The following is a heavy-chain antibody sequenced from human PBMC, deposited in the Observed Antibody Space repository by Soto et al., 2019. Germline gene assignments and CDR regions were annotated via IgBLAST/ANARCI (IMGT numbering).Heavy chain of an antibody. CDR1: GFTFSSYS. V-gene: IGHV3-9*01. D-gene: IGHD2-15*01. J-gene: IGHJ4*02. CDR2: LSWDRSTV. Sequence: PGGSLRLSCAASGFTFSSYSMHWVRELPGKGLEWVAGLSWDRSTVAYADSVQGRFTISRDRAKNSVDLLMDSLRPDDTALYFCAVSSPDIVVLPSSIYFTSWGPGTQVTVSS. CDR3: AVSSPDIVVLPSSIYFTS.